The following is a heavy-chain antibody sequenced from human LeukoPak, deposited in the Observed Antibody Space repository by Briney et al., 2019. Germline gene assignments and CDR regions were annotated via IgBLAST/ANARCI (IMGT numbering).Heavy chain of an antibody. Sequence: APVKVSCKASGYTFTSYDINWVRQATGQGLEWMGWMNPNSGNTGYAQKFQGRVTMTRNTSISTAYMELSSLRSEDTAVYYCARVPFSLLRFWGRNYYYGMDVWGQGTTVTVSS. J-gene: IGHJ6*02. D-gene: IGHD3-3*01. V-gene: IGHV1-8*01. CDR3: ARVPFSLLRFWGRNYYYGMDV. CDR1: GYTFTSYD. CDR2: MNPNSGNT.